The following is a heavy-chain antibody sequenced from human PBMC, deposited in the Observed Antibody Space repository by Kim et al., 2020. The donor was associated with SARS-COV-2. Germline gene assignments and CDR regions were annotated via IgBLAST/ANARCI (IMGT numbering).Heavy chain of an antibody. Sequence: DAVKGRLTSSRDNAKNSLYLQMNGLRAEDTAVYYCARVGEYSGYDGNFDYWGQGTLVTVSS. V-gene: IGHV3-11*06. J-gene: IGHJ4*02. D-gene: IGHD5-12*01. CDR3: ARVGEYSGYDGNFDY.